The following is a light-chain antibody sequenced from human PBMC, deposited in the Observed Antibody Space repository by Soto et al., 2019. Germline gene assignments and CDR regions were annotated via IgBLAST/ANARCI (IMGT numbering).Light chain of an antibody. CDR3: TSYAGGNNV. V-gene: IGLV2-8*01. Sequence: QSALTQPPSASGSPGQSVTISCTGTSSDVGGYNYVSWYQQNPGKVPKLMNYEVNKRPSGVPDRFSGSKSGNTASLTVSGLQAEDEADYYCTSYAGGNNVFGTGTKVTVL. CDR1: SSDVGGYNY. J-gene: IGLJ1*01. CDR2: EVN.